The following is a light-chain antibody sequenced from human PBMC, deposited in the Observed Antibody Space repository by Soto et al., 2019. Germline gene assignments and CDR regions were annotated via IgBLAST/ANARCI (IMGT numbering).Light chain of an antibody. CDR1: SSDFGCYNY. Sequence: QSVLTQPASAFGSTGQSITISCTGTSSDFGCYNYVSWYQQHPGKAPKRMIYDVSNRPSGVSNRFSGSKTGDTASLTISGLQADDEADYYCSSYTSSSTLYVFGTGTKVTVL. J-gene: IGLJ1*01. CDR2: DVS. CDR3: SSYTSSSTLYV. V-gene: IGLV2-14*01.